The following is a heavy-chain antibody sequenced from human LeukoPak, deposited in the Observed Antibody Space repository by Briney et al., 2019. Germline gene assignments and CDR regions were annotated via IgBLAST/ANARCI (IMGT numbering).Heavy chain of an antibody. D-gene: IGHD1-26*01. CDR1: GFTFDDYG. CDR2: INWNGGST. J-gene: IGHJ3*02. Sequence: GGSLRLSCAASGFTFDDYGMSWVRQAPGKGLEWVSGINWNGGSTGYADSVKGRFTISRDNAKNSLYLQMNSLRAEDTALYYCTKDIAYSNLSGGPFDIWGQGTMVTVSS. CDR3: TKDIAYSNLSGGPFDI. V-gene: IGHV3-20*04.